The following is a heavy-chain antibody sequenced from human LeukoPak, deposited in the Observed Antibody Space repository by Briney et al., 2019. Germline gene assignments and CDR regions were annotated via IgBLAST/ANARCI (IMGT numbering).Heavy chain of an antibody. CDR3: ARGGGSGAYLIDS. V-gene: IGHV3-30*01. D-gene: IGHD3-3*01. J-gene: IGHJ4*02. CDR1: GFTFSSYS. Sequence: GGSLRRSCAASGFTFSSYSMHWARQAPGKGLEWVALMSNDGGNIQYAESVKGRFTISRDNSKNTLYLQMNSLRDEDTAVYFCARGGGSGAYLIDSWGQGTLVTVSS. CDR2: MSNDGGNI.